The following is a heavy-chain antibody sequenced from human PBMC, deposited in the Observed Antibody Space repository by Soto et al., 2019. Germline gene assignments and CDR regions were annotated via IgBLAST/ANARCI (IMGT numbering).Heavy chain of an antibody. CDR2: ISSSGNT. V-gene: IGHV3-53*01. D-gene: IGHD4-17*01. CDR1: GFTVSSNY. J-gene: IGHJ4*02. CDR3: AKRTKENAYGDFL. Sequence: EVQVVESGGGLIQPGGSLRLSCAASGFTVSSNYMSWVRQAPGKGLEWVSVISSSGNTYYADSVKSRFTISRDNSKNTLYLQMNSLRADDTAVYYCAKRTKENAYGDFLWGQGTLVTVSS.